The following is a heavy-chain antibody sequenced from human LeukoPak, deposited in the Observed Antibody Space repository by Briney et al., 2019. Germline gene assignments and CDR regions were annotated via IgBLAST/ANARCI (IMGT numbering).Heavy chain of an antibody. CDR2: IRRKGYGGTT. Sequence: GGSLRLSCTASTFTFSDYAISWVRQAPGKGLEWVGFIRRKGYGGTTDYAASVKGRFTISRDDSKSIAYLQMNSLKAEDTAVYYCTRTMTTAPSFDYWGQGTLVTVSS. D-gene: IGHD4-11*01. V-gene: IGHV3-49*04. CDR1: TFTFSDYA. CDR3: TRTMTTAPSFDY. J-gene: IGHJ4*02.